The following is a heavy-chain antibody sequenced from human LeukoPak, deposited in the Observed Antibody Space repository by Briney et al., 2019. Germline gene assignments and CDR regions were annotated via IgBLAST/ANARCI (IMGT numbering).Heavy chain of an antibody. CDR2: INPNSGGT. V-gene: IGHV1-2*04. Sequence: ASVKVSCKASGYTFTGYYMHWVRQAPGQGLEWMGWINPNSGGTNYAQKFQGWVTMTRDTSISTAYMELSRLRSDDTAVYYCARGQGRSSSSTNWFDPWGQGTLVTVSS. CDR1: GYTFTGYY. D-gene: IGHD6-13*01. J-gene: IGHJ5*02. CDR3: ARGQGRSSSSTNWFDP.